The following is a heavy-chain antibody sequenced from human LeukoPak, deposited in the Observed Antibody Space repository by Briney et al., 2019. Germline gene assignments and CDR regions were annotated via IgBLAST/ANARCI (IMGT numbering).Heavy chain of an antibody. J-gene: IGHJ3*02. CDR1: GGSFSGYY. Sequence: PSETLSLTCAVYGGSFSGYYWSWIRQPPGKGLEWIGEINHSGSTNYNPSLKSRVTISVDTCKNQCSLKLSSVTAADTAVYYCARVGRGYYGSGKNAFDIWGQGTMVTVSS. CDR2: INHSGST. CDR3: ARVGRGYYGSGKNAFDI. D-gene: IGHD3-10*01. V-gene: IGHV4-34*01.